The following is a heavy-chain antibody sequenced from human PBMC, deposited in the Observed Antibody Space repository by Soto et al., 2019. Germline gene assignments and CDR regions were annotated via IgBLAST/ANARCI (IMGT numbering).Heavy chain of an antibody. J-gene: IGHJ4*02. Sequence: GASVKVSCKASGYTFTSYYMHWVRQAPGQGLEWMGIINPSGGSTSYAQKFQGRVTMTRDTSTSTVYMELSSLRSEDTAVYYCARDPPDSGSYVPFDYWGQGTLVTVSS. CDR2: INPSGGST. D-gene: IGHD1-26*01. V-gene: IGHV1-46*01. CDR3: ARDPPDSGSYVPFDY. CDR1: GYTFTSYY.